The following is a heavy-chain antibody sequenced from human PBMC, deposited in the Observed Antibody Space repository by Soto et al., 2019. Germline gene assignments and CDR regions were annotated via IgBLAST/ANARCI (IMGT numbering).Heavy chain of an antibody. CDR3: ARDKTYDSSGYYHYYYYYGMDV. Sequence: GSLRLSCAASGFTFSSYAMHWVRQAPGKGLXWVAVISYDGSNKYYADSVKGRFTISRDNSKSTLYLQMNSLRAEDTAVYYCARDKTYDSSGYYHYYYYYGMDVWGQGPTVTVSS. CDR2: ISYDGSNK. J-gene: IGHJ6*02. V-gene: IGHV3-30-3*01. D-gene: IGHD3-22*01. CDR1: GFTFSSYA.